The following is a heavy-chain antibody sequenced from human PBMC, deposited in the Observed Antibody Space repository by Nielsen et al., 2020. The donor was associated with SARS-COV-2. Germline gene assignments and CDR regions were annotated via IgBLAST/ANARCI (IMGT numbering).Heavy chain of an antibody. J-gene: IGHJ6*03. Sequence: GKSLKISCAASGFTFSSYGMHWVRQAPGKGLEWVAVISYDGSNKYYADSVKGRFTISRDNSKNTLYLQMNSLRAEDTAVYYCAKDGPRVNSGSYDYYYYMDVWGKGTTVTVSS. CDR2: ISYDGSNK. D-gene: IGHD1-26*01. CDR3: AKDGPRVNSGSYDYYYYMDV. V-gene: IGHV3-30*18. CDR1: GFTFSSYG.